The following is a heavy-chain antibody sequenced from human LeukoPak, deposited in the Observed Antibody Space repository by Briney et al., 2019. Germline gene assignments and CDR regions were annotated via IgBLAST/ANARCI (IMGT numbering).Heavy chain of an antibody. J-gene: IGHJ5*02. CDR1: GYTFTGYY. Sequence: ASVKVSCKASGYTFTGYYMHWVRQAPGQGLEWMGRINPNSGGTNYAQKFQGRVTMTRDTSISTAYMELSRLRSDDTAVYYCARDTHYYYDSSGYYPDHWGQGTLVTVSS. D-gene: IGHD3-22*01. CDR3: ARDTHYYYDSSGYYPDH. CDR2: INPNSGGT. V-gene: IGHV1-2*06.